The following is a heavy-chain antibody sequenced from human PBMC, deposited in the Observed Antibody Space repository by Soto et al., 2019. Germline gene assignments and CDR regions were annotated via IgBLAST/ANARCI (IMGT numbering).Heavy chain of an antibody. CDR3: ARDEGGVGYYTGPYYYGMDV. J-gene: IGHJ6*02. CDR1: GFTFTKYL. D-gene: IGHD3-3*01. CDR2: IKEDGSEK. Sequence: PGGSLRLSCTASGFTFTKYLMNWVRQAPGKGLEWLANIKEDGSEKFYVDSVKGRFTISRDNAQNSVYLQMNSLRAEDTAVYYCARDEGGVGYYTGPYYYGMDVWGQGTTVTVSS. V-gene: IGHV3-7*03.